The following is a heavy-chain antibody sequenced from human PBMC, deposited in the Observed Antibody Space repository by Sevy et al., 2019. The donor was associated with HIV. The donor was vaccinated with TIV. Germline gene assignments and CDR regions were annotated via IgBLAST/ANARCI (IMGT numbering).Heavy chain of an antibody. CDR1: GFTFSSYS. V-gene: IGHV3-21*01. CDR3: AREASYYYDSSGYYHRSVDAFDI. J-gene: IGHJ3*02. D-gene: IGHD3-22*01. Sequence: GGSLRLSCAASGFTFSSYSMNWVRQAPGQGLEWVSSISSSSSYIYYADSVKGRFTISRDNAKNSLYLQMNSLRAEDTAVYYCAREASYYYDSSGYYHRSVDAFDIWGQGTMVTVSS. CDR2: ISSSSSYI.